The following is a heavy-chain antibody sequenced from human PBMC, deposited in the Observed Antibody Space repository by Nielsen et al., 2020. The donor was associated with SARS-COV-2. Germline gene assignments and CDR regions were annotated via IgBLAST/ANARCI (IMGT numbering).Heavy chain of an antibody. J-gene: IGHJ4*02. CDR1: GFTFSSYA. V-gene: IGHV3-30-3*01. Sequence: RGSLRLSCAASGFTFSSYAMHWVRQAPGKGLEWVAVISYDGSNKYYADSVKGRFTISRDNSKNTLYLQMNSLRAEDTAVYYCARPGSGSYRAWLDYWGQGTLVTVSS. CDR2: ISYDGSNK. CDR3: ARPGSGSYRAWLDY. D-gene: IGHD3-10*01.